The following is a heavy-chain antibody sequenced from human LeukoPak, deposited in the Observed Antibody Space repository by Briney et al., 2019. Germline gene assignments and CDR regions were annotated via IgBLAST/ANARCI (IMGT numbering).Heavy chain of an antibody. CDR3: ARDEGSSGWYGQNWFDP. V-gene: IGHV3-21*01. CDR2: IRISSSYI. Sequence: GGSLRLSCAASGFTFSSCNMHWVRQAPGKGLEWVSSIRISSSYIYYADSVKGRFTISRDNAKNSLYLQMNSLKAEDTAVYYCARDEGSSGWYGQNWFDPWGQGTLVTVSS. J-gene: IGHJ5*02. CDR1: GFTFSSCN. D-gene: IGHD6-19*01.